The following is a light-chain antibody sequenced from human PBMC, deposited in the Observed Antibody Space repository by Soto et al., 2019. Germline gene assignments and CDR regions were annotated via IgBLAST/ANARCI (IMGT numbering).Light chain of an antibody. CDR1: SSNIGAGYD. J-gene: IGLJ1*01. CDR2: GNS. Sequence: SVLTQPPSVSGAAGRRVTISCTGSSSNIGAGYDVHWYQQLPGTAPKLLIYGNSNRPSGVPDRFSGSKSGTSASLAITGLQAEDEADYYCQSYDSSLSAPYVFGTGTKVTVL. CDR3: QSYDSSLSAPYV. V-gene: IGLV1-40*01.